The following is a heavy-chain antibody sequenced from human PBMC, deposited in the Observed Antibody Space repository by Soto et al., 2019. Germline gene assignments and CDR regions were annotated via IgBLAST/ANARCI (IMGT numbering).Heavy chain of an antibody. D-gene: IGHD5-12*01. Sequence: QVQLVQSGAEVKKPGASVKVSCKASGYTFTRSGISWVRQAPGQVLEWMGWISTYNGDTNYAQTFQDRVTMTTDTSTSTAYMELRSLRSDDTAVYYCAREGVAPYYYYGMDVWGQGTPVSVSS. CDR3: AREGVAPYYYYGMDV. J-gene: IGHJ6*02. CDR1: GYTFTRSG. CDR2: ISTYNGDT. V-gene: IGHV1-18*01.